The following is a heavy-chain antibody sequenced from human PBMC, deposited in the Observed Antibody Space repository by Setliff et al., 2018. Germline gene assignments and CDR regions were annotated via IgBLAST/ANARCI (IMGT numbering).Heavy chain of an antibody. D-gene: IGHD1-7*01. CDR1: GYTFTSYD. CDR2: IIPIFGTA. V-gene: IGHV1-69*06. CDR3: ARGPAGTYAFDI. J-gene: IGHJ3*02. Sequence: SVKVSCKASGYTFTSYDINWVRQATGQGLEWMGGIIPIFGTANYAQKFQGRVTITADKSTSTAYMELSSLRSEDTAVYYCARGPAGTYAFDIWGQGTMVTVSS.